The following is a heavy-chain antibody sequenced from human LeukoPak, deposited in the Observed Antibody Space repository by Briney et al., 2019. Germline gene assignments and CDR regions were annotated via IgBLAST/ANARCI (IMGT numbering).Heavy chain of an antibody. Sequence: GGSLRLSCAASGFTFSSYSMNWVRQAPGKGLEWVSYISSSSSTIYYADSVKGRFTISRDNSKNTPYLQMNSLRAEDTAVYYCARDGPYYYYYMDVWGKGTTVTVSS. CDR1: GFTFSSYS. CDR2: ISSSSSTI. V-gene: IGHV3-48*01. CDR3: ARDGPYYYYYMDV. J-gene: IGHJ6*03.